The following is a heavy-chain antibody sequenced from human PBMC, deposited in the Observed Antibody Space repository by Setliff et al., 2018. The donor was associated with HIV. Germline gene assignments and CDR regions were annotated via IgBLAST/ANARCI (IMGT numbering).Heavy chain of an antibody. CDR2: IYTTGST. J-gene: IGHJ5*02. V-gene: IGHV4-4*09. Sequence: SETLSLTCTVSGGSISSYYWSWVRQPPGKGVEWIGYIYTTGSTNYNPPLKSRVTMSVDTSKNQFSLKLSSVTAADPAVYYCARVVITMVRGVICAWFDPWGQGTLVTVSS. D-gene: IGHD3-10*01. CDR1: GGSISSYY. CDR3: ARVVITMVRGVICAWFDP.